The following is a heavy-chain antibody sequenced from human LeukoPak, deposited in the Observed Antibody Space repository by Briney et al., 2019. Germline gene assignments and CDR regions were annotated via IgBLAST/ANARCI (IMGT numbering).Heavy chain of an antibody. CDR3: ARKDYYGSGSYF. Sequence: SVKVSCKASGGTFSSYGISWVRQAPGQGLGWMGGIIPIFGTANYAQKLQGRVTMTTDTSTSTAYMELRSLRSDDTAVYYCARKDYYGSGSYFWGQGTLVTVSS. D-gene: IGHD3-10*01. CDR1: GGTFSSYG. J-gene: IGHJ4*02. CDR2: IIPIFGTA. V-gene: IGHV1-69*05.